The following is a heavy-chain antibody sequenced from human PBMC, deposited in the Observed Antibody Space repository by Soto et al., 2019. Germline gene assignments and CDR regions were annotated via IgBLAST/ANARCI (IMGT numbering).Heavy chain of an antibody. CDR3: ARGSPNLWFGTYYYYYYGMDV. D-gene: IGHD3-10*01. Sequence: GASVKVSCKASGYTFTSYDINWVRQATGQGLEWMGWMNPNSGNTGYAQKFQGRVTMTRNTSISTAYMELSSLRSEDTAVYYCARGSPNLWFGTYYYYYYGMDVWGQGTTVTVSS. V-gene: IGHV1-8*01. CDR1: GYTFTSYD. CDR2: MNPNSGNT. J-gene: IGHJ6*02.